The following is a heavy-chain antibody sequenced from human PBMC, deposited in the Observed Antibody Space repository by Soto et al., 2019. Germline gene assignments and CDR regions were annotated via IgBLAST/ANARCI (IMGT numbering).Heavy chain of an antibody. J-gene: IGHJ4*02. CDR2: INPSGGYT. Sequence: QVQLVQSGAEVKKPGASVKVSCKASGYTFSSYYMHWVRQAPGQGLEWMGIINPSGGYTSYAQKFHDRVTMTRDTSTSTVYMELSSLRSEDTAVYYCARRSSYSAFDYWGQGTLVTVSS. CDR1: GYTFSSYY. V-gene: IGHV1-46*01. CDR3: ARRSSYSAFDY. D-gene: IGHD2-15*01.